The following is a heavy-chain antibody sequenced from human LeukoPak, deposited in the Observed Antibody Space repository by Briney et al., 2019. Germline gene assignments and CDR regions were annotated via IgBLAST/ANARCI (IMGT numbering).Heavy chain of an antibody. D-gene: IGHD6-19*01. CDR2: ISSSGDST. J-gene: IGHJ4*02. V-gene: IGHV3-64D*09. CDR1: GFTFSSYA. Sequence: GGSLRLSCSASGFTFSSYAMHWVRQAPGKGLEYVSVISSSGDSTYYTDSVKGRFTISRDNSKTTLYLQMSSLRPEDAAVYYCVKDGMAVAGTAPLDYWGQGTLVTVSS. CDR3: VKDGMAVAGTAPLDY.